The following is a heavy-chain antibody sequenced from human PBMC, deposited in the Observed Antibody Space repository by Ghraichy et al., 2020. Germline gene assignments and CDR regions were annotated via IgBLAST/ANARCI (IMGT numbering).Heavy chain of an antibody. V-gene: IGHV3-11*06. Sequence: GGSLRLSCAASGFTFSDYYMSWIRQAPGKGLEWVSYISSSSSYTNYADSVKGRFTISRDNAKNSLYLQMNSLRAEDTAVYYCARPLTDGGTTDAFDIWGQGTMVTVSS. CDR2: ISSSSSYT. D-gene: IGHD1-7*01. CDR3: ARPLTDGGTTDAFDI. J-gene: IGHJ3*02. CDR1: GFTFSDYY.